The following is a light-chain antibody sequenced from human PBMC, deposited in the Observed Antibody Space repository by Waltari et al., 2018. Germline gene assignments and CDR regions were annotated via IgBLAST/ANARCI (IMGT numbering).Light chain of an antibody. J-gene: IGLJ1*01. V-gene: IGLV2-8*01. CDR1: GSGGS. Sequence: QSALTQPPSASGSPGQSVTISCTGTGSGGSVSWYQQLPGTAPKLLIYEVSKRPSGVPDRVSGSKSGNTASLTVSGLQAEDEGDYYCSSDAVSNNFYDFGSGTKVTVL. CDR2: EVS. CDR3: SSDAVSNNFYD.